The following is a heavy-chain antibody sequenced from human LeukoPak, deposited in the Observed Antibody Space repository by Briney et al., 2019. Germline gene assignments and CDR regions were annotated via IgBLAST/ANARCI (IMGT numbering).Heavy chain of an antibody. CDR3: ARDSGSYSFDP. J-gene: IGHJ5*02. CDR2: ISSSSSTI. CDR1: GFTFSSYS. D-gene: IGHD1-26*01. Sequence: GGSLRLSCAASGFTFSSYSMNWVRQAPGKGLEWVSYISSSSSTIYYADSVKGRFTISRDNAKNSLYLQMNSLRAEDTAVYYCARDSGSYSFDPWGQGTLVTVSS. V-gene: IGHV3-48*01.